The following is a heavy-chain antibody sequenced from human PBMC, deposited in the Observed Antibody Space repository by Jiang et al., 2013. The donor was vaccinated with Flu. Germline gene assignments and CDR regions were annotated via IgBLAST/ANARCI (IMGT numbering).Heavy chain of an antibody. J-gene: IGHJ5*02. D-gene: IGHD1-26*01. Sequence: SGYTSTYYYIHWVRQAPRTNGALKVEWGVESTFDSGGTNYAQKFQGRVTMTRDTSVSTASMELRSLRSDDTALYYCARALQWELEPWGQGTLVTVS. CDR1: GYTSTYYY. CDR2: VESTFDSGGT. V-gene: IGHV1-2*02. CDR3: ARALQWELEP.